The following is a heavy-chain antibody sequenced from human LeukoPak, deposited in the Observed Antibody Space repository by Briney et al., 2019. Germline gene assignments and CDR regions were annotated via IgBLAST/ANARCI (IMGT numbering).Heavy chain of an antibody. D-gene: IGHD3-9*01. CDR2: TYYRSKWYN. Sequence: SQTLSLTCAISGDSVSSNNGAWNWIRQSPSRGLEWLGRTYYRSKWYNDYAGSLISRITISPDTSKDQFSLQLYSVTPEDTAVYYCARDVGTTGWHTFDYWGQGTLVTVSS. CDR1: GDSVSSNNGA. CDR3: ARDVGTTGWHTFDY. J-gene: IGHJ4*02. V-gene: IGHV6-1*01.